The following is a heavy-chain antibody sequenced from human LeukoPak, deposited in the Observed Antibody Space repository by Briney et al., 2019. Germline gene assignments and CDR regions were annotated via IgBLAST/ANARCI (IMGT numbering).Heavy chain of an antibody. CDR3: ARGVYDSSGYRYCFDY. J-gene: IGHJ4*02. CDR1: GYTSTSYS. CDR2: ISAYNGNT. V-gene: IGHV1-18*01. Sequence: GASVKVSCKASGYTSTSYSISWVRQAPGQGLEWMGWISAYNGNTNYAQKLQGRVTITADKSTSTAYMELSSLRSEDTAVYYCARGVYDSSGYRYCFDYWGQGTLVTVSS. D-gene: IGHD3-22*01.